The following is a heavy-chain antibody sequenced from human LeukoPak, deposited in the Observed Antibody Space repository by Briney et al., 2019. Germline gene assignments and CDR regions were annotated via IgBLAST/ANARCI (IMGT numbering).Heavy chain of an antibody. J-gene: IGHJ4*02. CDR1: GFTFSDYT. CDR3: ARDTSGVVVARYYFDY. D-gene: IGHD2-15*01. CDR2: ITSHSSYI. V-gene: IGHV3-21*01. Sequence: GGSLRLSCAASGFTFSDYTMNRVRQAPGKGLEWVSSITSHSSYIYYADSVKGRFTISRDNAKNSLYLQMNSLRAEDTAVYYCARDTSGVVVARYYFDYWGQGTLVTVSS.